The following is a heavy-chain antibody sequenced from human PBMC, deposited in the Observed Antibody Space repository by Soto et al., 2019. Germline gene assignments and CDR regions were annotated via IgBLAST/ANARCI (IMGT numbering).Heavy chain of an antibody. J-gene: IGHJ4*02. CDR2: ISGSGGST. V-gene: IGHV3-23*01. CDR1: GFTFSSYA. D-gene: IGHD2-15*01. Sequence: GGSLRLSCAASGFTFSSYAMSWVRQAPGKGLEWVSAISGSGGSTYYADSVKGRFTISRDNSKNTLYLQMNSLRAEDTAVYYCAKEGYCSGGSCNKVQLLWDPLHYWGQGTLVTVSS. CDR3: AKEGYCSGGSCNKVQLLWDPLHY.